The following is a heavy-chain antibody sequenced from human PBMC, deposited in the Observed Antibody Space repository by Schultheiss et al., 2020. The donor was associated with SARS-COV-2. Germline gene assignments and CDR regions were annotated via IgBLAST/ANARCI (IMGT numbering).Heavy chain of an antibody. CDR3: AREPYYYDSSGYPGYY. D-gene: IGHD3-22*01. J-gene: IGHJ4*02. CDR2: INHSGST. V-gene: IGHV4-34*01. CDR1: GGSFSGYY. Sequence: ESLKISCAVYGGSFSGYYWSWIRQPPGKGLEWIGEINHSGSTYYNPSLKSRVTISVDTSKNQFSLKLSSVTAADTAVYYCAREPYYYDSSGYPGYYWGQGTLVTVSS.